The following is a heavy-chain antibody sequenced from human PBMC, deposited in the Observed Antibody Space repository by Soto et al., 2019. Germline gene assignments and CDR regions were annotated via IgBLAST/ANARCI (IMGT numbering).Heavy chain of an antibody. J-gene: IGHJ4*02. CDR3: WVVPDAASDS. CDR1: GYTFTGYS. Sequence: ASVKVSCKASGYTFTGYSIHWVRQAPGQGLEWMGWISPHSGGTNYAHKFQGRVTMSRDTSINTAYMELSSLRSDDTAVYYCWVVPDAASDSWGQGTLVTVS. V-gene: IGHV1-2*02. CDR2: ISPHSGGT. D-gene: IGHD2-2*01.